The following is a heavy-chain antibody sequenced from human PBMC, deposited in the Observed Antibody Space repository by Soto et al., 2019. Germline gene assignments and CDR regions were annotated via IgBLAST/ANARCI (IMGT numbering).Heavy chain of an antibody. V-gene: IGHV1-2*04. CDR1: GYTFTGYY. D-gene: IGHD1-7*01. Sequence: GASVKVSCKASGYTFTGYYMHWVRQAPGQGLEWMGWINPNSGGTNYAQKFQGWVTMTRDTSISTAYMELSRLRSDDTAVYYCARDLEGITGTHDAFDIWGQGTMVTVS. CDR3: ARDLEGITGTHDAFDI. CDR2: INPNSGGT. J-gene: IGHJ3*02.